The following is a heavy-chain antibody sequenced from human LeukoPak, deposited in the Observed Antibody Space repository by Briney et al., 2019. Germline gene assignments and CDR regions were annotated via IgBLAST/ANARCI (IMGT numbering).Heavy chain of an antibody. CDR3: ARDPFPGYSSGWYRVDY. Sequence: GGSLRLSCAASGFTFSSYSMNWVRQAPGKGLEWASSISSSSSYIYYADSVKGRFTISRDNAKNSLYLQMNSLRAEDTAVYYCARDPFPGYSSGWYRVDYWGQGTLVTVSS. D-gene: IGHD6-19*01. CDR2: ISSSSSYI. J-gene: IGHJ4*02. V-gene: IGHV3-21*01. CDR1: GFTFSSYS.